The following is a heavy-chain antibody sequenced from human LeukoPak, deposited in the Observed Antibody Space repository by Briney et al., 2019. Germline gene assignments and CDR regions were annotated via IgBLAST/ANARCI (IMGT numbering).Heavy chain of an antibody. J-gene: IGHJ4*02. CDR3: AREMAVAAKIHDY. D-gene: IGHD6-19*01. Sequence: GGSLRLSYAASGFTFSSYWMHWVRQAPGKGLVWVSRINSDGSSTSYADSVKGRFTISRDNAKNTLYLQMNSLRAEDTAVYYCAREMAVAAKIHDYWGQGTLVTVSS. V-gene: IGHV3-74*01. CDR1: GFTFSSYW. CDR2: INSDGSST.